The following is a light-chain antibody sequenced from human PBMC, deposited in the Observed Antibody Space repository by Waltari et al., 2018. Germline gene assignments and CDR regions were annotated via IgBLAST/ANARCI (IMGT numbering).Light chain of an antibody. J-gene: IGLJ1*01. CDR2: EVT. V-gene: IGLV2-23*02. Sequence: QSGLTQPASVSGSPGQSITISCTGTSSDVGNYNLVSWYQQYPGKAPKLMVYEVTRRSSGVSDRFSGSKSGNTASLTIYGLQSEDVADYYCCSYAGLGIYVFGTGTKVTVL. CDR1: SSDVGNYNL. CDR3: CSYAGLGIYV.